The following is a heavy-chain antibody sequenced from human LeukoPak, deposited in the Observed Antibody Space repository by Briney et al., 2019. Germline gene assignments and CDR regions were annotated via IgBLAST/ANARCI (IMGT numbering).Heavy chain of an antibody. CDR1: GYTFTSYG. CDR2: ISAYNGNT. D-gene: IGHD4-11*01. J-gene: IGHJ4*02. Sequence: ASVKVSCKASGYTFTSYGISWVRQAPGQGLEWMGWISAYNGNTNYAQKRQGRVTMTTDTSTSTAYMELRSLRSDDTAVYYCARDPRWATVTTFFDYWGQGTLVTVSS. CDR3: ARDPRWATVTTFFDY. V-gene: IGHV1-18*01.